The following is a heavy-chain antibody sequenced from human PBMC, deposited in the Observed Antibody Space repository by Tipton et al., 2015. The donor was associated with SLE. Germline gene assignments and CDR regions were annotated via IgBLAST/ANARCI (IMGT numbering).Heavy chain of an antibody. CDR3: ARMMVWNLIFDY. CDR2: IYASGST. Sequence: TLSLTCTVSGGSLSSASFWWSWVRQPAGKGLEWIGRIYASGSTTYNPSLKSRVTISIDTSKNQFSLRLGSVTAADTAVYYCARMMVWNLIFDYWGQGTLVTVSS. D-gene: IGHD1-1*01. CDR1: GGSLSSASFW. J-gene: IGHJ4*02. V-gene: IGHV4-61*02.